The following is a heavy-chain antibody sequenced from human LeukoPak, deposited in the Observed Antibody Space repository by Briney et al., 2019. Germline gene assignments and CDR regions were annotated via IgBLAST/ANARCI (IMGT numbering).Heavy chain of an antibody. CDR3: AREVRSSSWSGGDYFDY. V-gene: IGHV1-46*01. CDR1: GYTFTSYY. Sequence: ASVKVSCKASGYTFTSYYMHWVRQAPGQGLEWMGIINPSGGSTSYAQKFQGRVTMTRDMSTSTVYMELSSLRSEDTAVYYCAREVRSSSWSGGDYFDYWGQGTLVTVSS. D-gene: IGHD6-13*01. J-gene: IGHJ4*02. CDR2: INPSGGST.